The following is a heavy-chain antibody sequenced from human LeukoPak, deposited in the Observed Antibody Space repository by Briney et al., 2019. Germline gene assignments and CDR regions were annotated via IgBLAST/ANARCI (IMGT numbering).Heavy chain of an antibody. J-gene: IGHJ4*02. V-gene: IGHV1-18*01. CDR2: ISAYNGNT. Sequence: ASVKVSCKASGYTFTSYGISWVQQAPGQGLEWMGWISAYNGNTNYAQKLQGRVTMTTDTSTSTAYMELRSLRSDDTAVYYCASGATYCSSTSCSLRDYFDYWGQGTLVTVSS. CDR3: ASGATYCSSTSCSLRDYFDY. D-gene: IGHD2-2*01. CDR1: GYTFTSYG.